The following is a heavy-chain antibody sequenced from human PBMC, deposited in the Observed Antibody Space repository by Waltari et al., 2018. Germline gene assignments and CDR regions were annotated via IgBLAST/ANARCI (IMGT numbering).Heavy chain of an antibody. Sequence: QLQLQESGPGLVKPSETLSLTCTVSGGSISSSSYYWGWIRQPPGKGLEWIGSIYYSGATDYNPSLKSRVTISVDTSKNQFSLKLSSVTAADTAVYYCARRYDYVWGSYRSGAFDIWGQGTMVTVSS. CDR1: GGSISSSSYY. CDR2: IYYSGAT. D-gene: IGHD3-16*02. J-gene: IGHJ3*02. CDR3: ARRYDYVWGSYRSGAFDI. V-gene: IGHV4-39*01.